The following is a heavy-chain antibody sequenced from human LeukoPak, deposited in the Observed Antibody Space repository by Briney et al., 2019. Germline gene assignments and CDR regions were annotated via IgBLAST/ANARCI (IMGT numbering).Heavy chain of an antibody. CDR3: ARGYDY. CDR2: INYSGST. V-gene: IGHV4-39*01. Sequence: SETLSLTCTVSGGSIIGSTSYWGWIRQPPGKGLDWIGIINYSGSTYYNPSLRSRVTISVDTSKNQFSLKLNSVTASGTAVYCCARGYDYWGQGTLVTVSS. CDR1: GGSIIGSTSY. J-gene: IGHJ4*02. D-gene: IGHD3-22*01.